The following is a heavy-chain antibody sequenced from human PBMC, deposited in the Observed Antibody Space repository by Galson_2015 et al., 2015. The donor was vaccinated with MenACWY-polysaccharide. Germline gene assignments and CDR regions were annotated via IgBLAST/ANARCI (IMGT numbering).Heavy chain of an antibody. D-gene: IGHD6-13*01. CDR3: AKGARRPAAGTDSLHY. CDR2: ITVSGDNT. J-gene: IGHJ4*02. Sequence: SLRLSCAASGFTFTNYAMSWVSQTPGAGLEWVSAITVSGDNTYYADSVKGRFAISRDNSKNTLSLQMNSLRTEDTAVYYCAKGARRPAAGTDSLHYWGQGTLVTVSS. CDR1: GFTFTNYA. V-gene: IGHV3-23*01.